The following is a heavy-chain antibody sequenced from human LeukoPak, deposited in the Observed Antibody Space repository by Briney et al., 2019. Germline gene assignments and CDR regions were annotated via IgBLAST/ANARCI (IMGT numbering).Heavy chain of an antibody. Sequence: GGSLRLSCAASKFTFSSYWMSWVRQAPGKGLEWVAYMNQLGNEKNYLASVKGRFTISRDNAKNSLYLQMTSLRAEDTAVYYCARGTYYYEFWGQGTLVTVSS. V-gene: IGHV3-7*04. D-gene: IGHD3-16*01. J-gene: IGHJ4*02. CDR1: KFTFSSYW. CDR3: ARGTYYYEF. CDR2: MNQLGNEK.